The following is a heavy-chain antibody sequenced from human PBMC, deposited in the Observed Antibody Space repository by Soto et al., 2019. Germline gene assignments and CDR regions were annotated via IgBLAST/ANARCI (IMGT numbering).Heavy chain of an antibody. V-gene: IGHV3-9*01. CDR2: ISWNSDNI. J-gene: IGHJ6*02. Sequence: EVQLVESGGGLVQPGRSLRLSCAASEFTFDDYAMHWVRQAPGKGLEWVSGISWNSDNIGYADSVQGRFTISRDNVKNSLYLQMNSLRAEDTALYYCAKDRSSILHYGMDVWGQGTTVTVSS. CDR1: EFTFDDYA. D-gene: IGHD3-9*01. CDR3: AKDRSSILHYGMDV.